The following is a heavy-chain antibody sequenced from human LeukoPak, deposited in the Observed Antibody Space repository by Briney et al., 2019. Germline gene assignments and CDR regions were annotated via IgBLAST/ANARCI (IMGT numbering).Heavy chain of an antibody. CDR2: MNPNSGNT. V-gene: IGHV1-8*01. Sequence: ASVKVSCKASGHTFTSYDINWVRQATGQGLEWMGWMNPNSGNTGYAQKFQGRVTMTRNTSISTAYMELSSLRSEDTAVYYCARGDDSSGYCRSRPSEYFQHWGQGTLVTVSS. CDR1: GHTFTSYD. J-gene: IGHJ1*01. D-gene: IGHD3-22*01. CDR3: ARGDDSSGYCRSRPSEYFQH.